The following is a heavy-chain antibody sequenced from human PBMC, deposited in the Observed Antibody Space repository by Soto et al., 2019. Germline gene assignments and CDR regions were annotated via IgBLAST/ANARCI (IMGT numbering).Heavy chain of an antibody. J-gene: IGHJ4*02. CDR3: ARHGLSGSYYNEGDYFDY. CDR1: GYSFTSYW. Sequence: GESLKISCKGSGYSFTSYWIGWVRQMPGKGLEWMGIIYPGDSDTRYSPSFQGQVTISADKSISTAYLQWSSLKASDTAMYYCARHGLSGSYYNEGDYFDYWGQGTLVTVSS. V-gene: IGHV5-51*01. CDR2: IYPGDSDT. D-gene: IGHD3-10*01.